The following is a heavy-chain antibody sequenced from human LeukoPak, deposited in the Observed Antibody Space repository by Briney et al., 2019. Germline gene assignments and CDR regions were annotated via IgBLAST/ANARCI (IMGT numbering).Heavy chain of an antibody. V-gene: IGHV3-48*03. J-gene: IGHJ4*02. CDR2: ISSTGSTV. CDR3: ARDDSLTYYYDTSGYYS. CDR1: GFTFSNYE. D-gene: IGHD3-22*01. Sequence: GGFLRLSYAASGFTFSNYEMNWVRQAPGKGLEWVSYISSTGSTVYYADSVKGRFTISRDNAKNSLYLQMISLRAEDAAVYYCARDDSLTYYYDTSGYYSWGQGTLVTVSS.